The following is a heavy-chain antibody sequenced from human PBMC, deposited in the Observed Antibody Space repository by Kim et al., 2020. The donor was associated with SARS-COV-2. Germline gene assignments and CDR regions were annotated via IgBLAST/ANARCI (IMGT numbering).Heavy chain of an antibody. D-gene: IGHD3-22*01. Sequence: SETLSLTCTVSGGSISSGGYYWSWIRQHPGKGLEWIGYIYYSGSTYSNPSLKSRVTISVDTSKNQFSLKLSSVTAADTAVYYCASDQRYYDSSGYNGYYYYGMDVWGQGTTVTVSS. CDR1: GGSISSGGYY. J-gene: IGHJ6*02. V-gene: IGHV4-31*03. CDR2: IYYSGST. CDR3: ASDQRYYDSSGYNGYYYYGMDV.